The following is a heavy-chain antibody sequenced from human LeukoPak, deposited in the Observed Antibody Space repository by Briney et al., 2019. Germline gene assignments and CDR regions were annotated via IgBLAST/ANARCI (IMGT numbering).Heavy chain of an antibody. J-gene: IGHJ6*03. CDR2: IKRKSDGGTT. CDR3: TTYGYSYGLDYYYYMDV. CDR1: GFTFSNAW. V-gene: IGHV3-15*01. D-gene: IGHD5-18*01. Sequence: GGSLRLSCAASGFTFSNAWMSWVRQAPGKGLEWVGRIKRKSDGGTTDYAAPVKGRFTIPRYDSKNTLYLQMNSLKTEDTAVYYCTTYGYSYGLDYYYYMDVWGKGTTVTVSS.